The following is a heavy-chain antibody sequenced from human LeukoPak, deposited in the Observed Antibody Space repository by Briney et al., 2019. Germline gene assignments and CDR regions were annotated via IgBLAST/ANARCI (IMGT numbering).Heavy chain of an antibody. Sequence: PGGSLRLSCAASGFTFSIYGMHWVRQAPGKGLEWVAVISYDGSNIYYADSVKGRFTISRDSVENTLHLQMNSLRAEDTAVYYCVKDFGGNSDYWGQGTLVTVSS. CDR2: ISYDGSNI. D-gene: IGHD4-23*01. CDR1: GFTFSIYG. CDR3: VKDFGGNSDY. J-gene: IGHJ4*02. V-gene: IGHV3-30*18.